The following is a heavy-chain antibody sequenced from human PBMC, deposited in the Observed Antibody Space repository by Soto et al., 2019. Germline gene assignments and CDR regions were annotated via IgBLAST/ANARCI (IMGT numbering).Heavy chain of an antibody. V-gene: IGHV5-51*01. CDR2: IYPDDSTT. CDR1: GYTFTNYY. J-gene: IGHJ3*02. Sequence: EVQLVQSGAEVKKPGESLKISCKGSGYTFTNYYIGWVRQLPGKGLERMGIIYPDDSTTRYGPSFQAQVTISVDKSIDAAFLQWGSLRASDTAMYYCARLRTSVTTEDAFDIWGPGTKVTVSS. D-gene: IGHD4-17*01. CDR3: ARLRTSVTTEDAFDI.